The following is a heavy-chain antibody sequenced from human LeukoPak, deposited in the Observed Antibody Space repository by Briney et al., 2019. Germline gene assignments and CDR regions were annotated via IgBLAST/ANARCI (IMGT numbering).Heavy chain of an antibody. J-gene: IGHJ5*02. D-gene: IGHD6-19*01. Sequence: SETLSLTCTVSGGSISSSSYYWGWIRQPPGKGLEWIGSIYYSGSTYYNPSLKSRVTISVDTSKNQFSLKLSSVTAADTAVYYCARVKTAVAGTGWFDPWGQGTLVTVSS. CDR1: GGSISSSSYY. CDR3: ARVKTAVAGTGWFDP. V-gene: IGHV4-39*07. CDR2: IYYSGST.